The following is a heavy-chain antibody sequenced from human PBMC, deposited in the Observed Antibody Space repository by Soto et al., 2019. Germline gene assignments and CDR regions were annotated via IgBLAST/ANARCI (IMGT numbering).Heavy chain of an antibody. Sequence: SGGTFSSYTIAWVRQAPGQGLEWMGEIIPLFGTTNYVEKFQGRLTITADASTSTAYMELSSLRSEDTAMYYCARDSIAAAGTDYWGQGTLVTVSS. CDR2: IIPLFGTT. CDR1: GGTFSSYT. D-gene: IGHD6-13*01. J-gene: IGHJ4*02. CDR3: ARDSIAAAGTDY. V-gene: IGHV1-69*01.